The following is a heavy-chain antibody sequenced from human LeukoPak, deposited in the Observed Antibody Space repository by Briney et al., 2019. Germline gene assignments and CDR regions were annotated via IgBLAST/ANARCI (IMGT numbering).Heavy chain of an antibody. CDR3: AVAAPNADEY. CDR1: GFSFSNYG. D-gene: IGHD6-19*01. J-gene: IGHJ4*02. V-gene: IGHV3-23*01. CDR2: ISGGGGST. Sequence: GGSLRLSYAASGFSFSNYGMTWVRQAPGKGLEWVSSISGGGGSTNYADSVKGRFTISRDNSKDTLYLQMNSLRAEDTAVYYCAVAAPNADEYWGQGTLVTVSS.